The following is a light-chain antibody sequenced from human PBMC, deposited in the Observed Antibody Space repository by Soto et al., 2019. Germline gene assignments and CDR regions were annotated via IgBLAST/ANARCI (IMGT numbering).Light chain of an antibody. CDR3: TSYSSSSPAL. CDR2: EVT. CDR1: SSDVGAYNY. V-gene: IGLV2-14*01. J-gene: IGLJ2*01. Sequence: QSVLTQPASVSGSLGQSITISCTGTSSDVGAYNYVSWYQQHPDKAPKLLIFEVTNRPSGVSGRFSGSKSGITASLSISGLQPEDEADYYCTSYSSSSPALFGGGTKLTVL.